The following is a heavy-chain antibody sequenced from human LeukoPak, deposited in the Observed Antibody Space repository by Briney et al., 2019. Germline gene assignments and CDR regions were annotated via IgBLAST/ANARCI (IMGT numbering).Heavy chain of an antibody. V-gene: IGHV3-66*01. CDR1: GFTVSSNY. Sequence: GGSLRLSCAASGFTVSSNYMSWVRQAPGKGLEWVSVIYSGGSTYYADSVKGRFTISRDNSKNTLYLQMNSLRAEDTAVYYCARTAYCGGDCYSGGYYYYMDVWGKGTTVTISS. D-gene: IGHD2-21*02. J-gene: IGHJ6*03. CDR3: ARTAYCGGDCYSGGYYYYMDV. CDR2: IYSGGST.